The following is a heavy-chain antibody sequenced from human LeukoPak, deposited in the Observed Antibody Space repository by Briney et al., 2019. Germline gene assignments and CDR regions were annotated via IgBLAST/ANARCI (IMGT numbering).Heavy chain of an antibody. Sequence: PSETLSLTCTVSGGSISSYYWSWIRQPPGKGLEWIGYIYDSGSTNYDPSLKSRVTISVDTSKNQFSLKLSSVTAADTAVYYCARVGGTNYYYYGMDVWGQGTTVTVSS. CDR2: IYDSGST. V-gene: IGHV4-59*01. CDR3: ARVGGTNYYYYGMDV. J-gene: IGHJ6*02. D-gene: IGHD2-2*01. CDR1: GGSISSYY.